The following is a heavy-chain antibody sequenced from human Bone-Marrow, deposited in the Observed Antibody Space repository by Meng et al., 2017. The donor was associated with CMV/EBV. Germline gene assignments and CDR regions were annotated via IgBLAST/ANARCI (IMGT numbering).Heavy chain of an antibody. Sequence: GESLKISCAASGFTFSDFGMHWVRQAPGKGLEWVSAISGSGGSTYYADSVKGRFTISRDDPKNSLFLQMNTLKSEDTAVYYCTTSHYYDNPYDYWGQGTLVTVSS. CDR3: TTSHYYDNPYDY. V-gene: IGHV3-23*01. J-gene: IGHJ4*02. CDR2: ISGSGGST. D-gene: IGHD3-22*01. CDR1: GFTFSDFG.